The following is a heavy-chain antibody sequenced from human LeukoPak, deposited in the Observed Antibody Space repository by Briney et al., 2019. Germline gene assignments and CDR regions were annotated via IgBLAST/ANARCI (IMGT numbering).Heavy chain of an antibody. Sequence: GGSLRLSCAASGFTFSNAWMSWVRQAPGKGLEWVSSISSSSRYIYYADSVKGRFTISRDNAKNSLYLQMNSLRAEDTAVYYCAGSMAQDVDAFDIWGQGTMVTVSS. D-gene: IGHD2-21*01. V-gene: IGHV3-21*01. CDR2: ISSSSRYI. J-gene: IGHJ3*02. CDR1: GFTFSNAW. CDR3: AGSMAQDVDAFDI.